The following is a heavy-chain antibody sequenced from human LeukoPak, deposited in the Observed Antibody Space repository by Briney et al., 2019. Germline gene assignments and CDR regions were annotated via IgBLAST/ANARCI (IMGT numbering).Heavy chain of an antibody. J-gene: IGHJ3*02. CDR2: LSGSAATT. Sequence: PGGSLRLSCSSSGFTFSTYAMSWVRQAPGKGLEWVSGLSGSAATTYYADSAKGRFTISRDNSKNALYLQINSLRGDDTAIYYCAKSVGIIRRGAFDIWGQGTMVTVSS. D-gene: IGHD3-10*01. CDR3: AKSVGIIRRGAFDI. CDR1: GFTFSTYA. V-gene: IGHV3-23*01.